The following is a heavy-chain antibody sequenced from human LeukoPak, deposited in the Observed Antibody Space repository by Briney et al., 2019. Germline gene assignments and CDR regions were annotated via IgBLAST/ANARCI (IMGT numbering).Heavy chain of an antibody. J-gene: IGHJ5*02. D-gene: IGHD1-7*01. CDR3: ARDLELELRGLWFDP. CDR1: GSTVSSNY. V-gene: IGHV3-66*01. CDR2: IYSGGST. Sequence: GGSLRLSCAASGSTVSSNYMSLVRQAPGKGLEWVSVIYSGGSTYYADSVKGRFTISRDNSKNTPYLQMNSLRAEDTAVYYCARDLELELRGLWFDPWGQGTLVTVSS.